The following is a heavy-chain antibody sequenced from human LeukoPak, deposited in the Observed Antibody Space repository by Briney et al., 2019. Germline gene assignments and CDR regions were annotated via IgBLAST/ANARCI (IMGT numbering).Heavy chain of an antibody. CDR1: GGSISSGGYY. V-gene: IGHV4-61*08. D-gene: IGHD4-11*01. CDR2: IYYGGST. CDR3: ALTNNWFDP. Sequence: SETLSLTCTVSGGSISSGGYYWNWIRQPPGKGLEWIGYIYYGGSTNYSPSLKGRVTISVDTSKNQFSLKLNSVTAADTAVYYCALTNNWFDPWGQGTLVTVSS. J-gene: IGHJ5*02.